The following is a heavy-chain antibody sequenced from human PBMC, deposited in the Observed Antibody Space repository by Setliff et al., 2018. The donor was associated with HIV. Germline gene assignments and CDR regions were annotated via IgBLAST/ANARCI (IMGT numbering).Heavy chain of an antibody. J-gene: IGHJ1*01. V-gene: IGHV3-23*01. Sequence: PGGSLRLSCAASGFTFSNYAMNWVRQAPGKGLEWVSTISGSGGLTFYADSVKGRFTISRDNSKNTLYLQMNSLRVEDTAIYYCARSSQWLVGGYFHHWGQGTLVTVSS. D-gene: IGHD6-19*01. CDR2: ISGSGGLT. CDR3: ARSSQWLVGGYFHH. CDR1: GFTFSNYA.